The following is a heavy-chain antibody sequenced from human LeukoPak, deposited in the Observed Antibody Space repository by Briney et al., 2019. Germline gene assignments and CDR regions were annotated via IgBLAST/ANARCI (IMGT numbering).Heavy chain of an antibody. CDR2: ISSSSSAI. J-gene: IGHJ4*02. Sequence: GGSLRLSCAASGFTFSNYRMNWVRQAPGKGLEWVSYISSSSSAIFYADSVKGRFTISRDNDKNSLYLQMNSLRDEDTAVYYCATGVTTIDYWGQGTLVTVSS. CDR1: GFTFSNYR. D-gene: IGHD4-17*01. CDR3: ATGVTTIDY. V-gene: IGHV3-48*02.